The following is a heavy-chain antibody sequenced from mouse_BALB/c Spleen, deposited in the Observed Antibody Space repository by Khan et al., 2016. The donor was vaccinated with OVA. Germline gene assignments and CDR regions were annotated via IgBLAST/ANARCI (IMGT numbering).Heavy chain of an antibody. J-gene: IGHJ2*01. CDR2: ISYSGRT. V-gene: IGHV3-2*02. D-gene: IGHD1-1*01. CDR1: GYSITSDYA. Sequence: EVQLQESGPGLLKPSQSLSLTCTVTGYSITSDYAWNWIRQFPGNKLEWLAYISYSGRTTYSPSLTSRISIARDTSKNRFFLRLNSVTTEDSAIYYCASGRLFLRYQDYFAYWGQGTMLTVSS. CDR3: ASGRLFLRYQDYFAY.